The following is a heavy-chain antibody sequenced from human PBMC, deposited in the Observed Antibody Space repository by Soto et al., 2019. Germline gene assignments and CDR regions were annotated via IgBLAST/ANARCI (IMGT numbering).Heavy chain of an antibody. CDR2: MYSGST. CDR3: ARDRVFYSGNYPSYYGMDF. Sequence: SETLSLTCTVSGGYFSSYYWSWIRQTPGKGLEWIGYMYSGSTHYNPSLKSRVTFSLDTSKNQFSLKLSSVTAADTAVYYCARDRVFYSGNYPSYYGMDFWGQGTTVTGSS. V-gene: IGHV4-59*01. J-gene: IGHJ6*02. D-gene: IGHD2-15*01. CDR1: GGYFSSYY.